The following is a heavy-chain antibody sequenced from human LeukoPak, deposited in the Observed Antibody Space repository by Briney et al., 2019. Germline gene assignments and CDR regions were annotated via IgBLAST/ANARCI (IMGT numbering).Heavy chain of an antibody. V-gene: IGHV4-31*03. CDR1: GGSISSGGYY. CDR3: ARDSGSYSPLSPHYFDY. CDR2: IYYSGST. J-gene: IGHJ4*02. Sequence: PSETLSLTCTVSGGSISSGGYYWSWIRQHPGKGLEWIGYIYYSGSTYYNPSLKSRVTISVDTSKNQFSLKLSSVTAADTAVYYCARDSGSYSPLSPHYFDYWGQGTLVTVSS. D-gene: IGHD1-26*01.